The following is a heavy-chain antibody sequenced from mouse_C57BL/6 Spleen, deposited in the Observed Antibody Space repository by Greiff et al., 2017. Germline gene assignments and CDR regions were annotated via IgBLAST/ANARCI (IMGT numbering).Heavy chain of an antibody. J-gene: IGHJ2*01. D-gene: IGHD2-3*01. CDR1: GFTFSSYG. Sequence: EVKLVESGGDLVKPGGSLKLSCAASGFTFSSYGMSWVRQTPDKRLEWVATISSGGSYTYYPDSVKGRFTISRDNAKNTPYLQMSCLKSKNTAMYYCARHIYDASTDYYFDYWGQGTTLTVSS. CDR2: ISSGGSYT. CDR3: ARHIYDASTDYYFDY. V-gene: IGHV5-6*01.